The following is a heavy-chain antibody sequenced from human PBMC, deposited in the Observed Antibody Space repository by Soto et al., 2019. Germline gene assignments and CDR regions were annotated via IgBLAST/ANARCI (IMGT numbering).Heavy chain of an antibody. CDR1: SFTFSDYS. D-gene: IGHD6-13*01. Sequence: EVQLVESGGGLVQPGGSLRLSCVASSFTFSDYSMNWVRQAPGKGLEWVSYISSSSDTIYHGDSVKGRFTISRDNAKNSLYLQMNSLRAEDTAVYYCARDLGVPAAGNDAFDIWGPGTMVTVSS. J-gene: IGHJ3*02. V-gene: IGHV3-48*01. CDR2: ISSSSDTI. CDR3: ARDLGVPAAGNDAFDI.